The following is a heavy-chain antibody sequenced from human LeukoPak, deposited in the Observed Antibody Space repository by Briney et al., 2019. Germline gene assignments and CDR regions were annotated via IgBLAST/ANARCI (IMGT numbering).Heavy chain of an antibody. CDR3: ARDGYYDSSGYYPLGYQDY. D-gene: IGHD3-22*01. CDR2: INTGNGNT. J-gene: IGHJ4*02. V-gene: IGHV1-3*04. Sequence: ASVKVSCKASGYTFTSYTMHWVRQAPGQRLEWMGWINTGNGNTKYSQKFQGRVTITRDTSSTTAFMELRSLRSDDTAMYYCARDGYYDSSGYYPLGYQDYWGQGTLVTVSS. CDR1: GYTFTSYT.